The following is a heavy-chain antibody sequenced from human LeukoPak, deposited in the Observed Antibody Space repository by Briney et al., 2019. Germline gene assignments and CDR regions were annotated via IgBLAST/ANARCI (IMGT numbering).Heavy chain of an antibody. J-gene: IGHJ4*02. V-gene: IGHV1-2*06. CDR3: ARESDSSGYGGY. Sequence: GASVKVSCKASGYTFTGYYMHWVRQAPGQGLEWMGRINPNSGGTNYAQKLQGRVTMTTDTSTSTAYMELRSLRSDDTAVYYCARESDSSGYGGYWGQGTLVTVSS. D-gene: IGHD3-22*01. CDR1: GYTFTGYY. CDR2: INPNSGGT.